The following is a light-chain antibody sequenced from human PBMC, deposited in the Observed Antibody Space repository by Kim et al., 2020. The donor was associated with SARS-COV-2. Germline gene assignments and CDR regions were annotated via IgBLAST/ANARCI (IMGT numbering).Light chain of an antibody. J-gene: IGKJ2*01. CDR1: QSVDTRY. Sequence: EVVLTQSLGTLSLSPGDRATLSCRASQSVDTRYLAWYQQKPGQAPRLLIHAVSNRATGIPDRFTGSGSGTDFTLTISRLEPEDFAVYYCQQYGGSPRYSFGQGTKLEI. CDR2: AVS. V-gene: IGKV3-20*01. CDR3: QQYGGSPRYS.